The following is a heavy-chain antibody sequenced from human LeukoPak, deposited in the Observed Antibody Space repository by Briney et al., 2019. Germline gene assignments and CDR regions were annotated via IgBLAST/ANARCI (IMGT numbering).Heavy chain of an antibody. CDR1: GFTLSRYW. D-gene: IGHD3-10*01. J-gene: IGHJ4*02. Sequence: GGSLRLSCTAPGFTLSRYWMSWVRPAPGKRREWVADIKGDGSKTHYADSVKGRYTISRDNAENSLYLQMKRLRAQDTAVYNWARGSPEGNNWGSGTTFGCWGQGTLVTVA. CDR2: IKGDGSKT. CDR3: ARGSPEGNNWGSGTTFGC. V-gene: IGHV3-7*04.